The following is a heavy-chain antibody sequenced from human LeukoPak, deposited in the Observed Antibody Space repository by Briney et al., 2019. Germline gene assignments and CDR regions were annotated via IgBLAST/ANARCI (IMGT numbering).Heavy chain of an antibody. Sequence: GGSLRLSCAASGFTFSSYDMHWVRQATGKGLEWVSGIGTAGDTYYPGSVKGRFTISRENAKNSLYLQMNSLRAGDTAVYYCARAGNDYPNYYFDYWGQGTLVTVSS. CDR3: ARAGNDYPNYYFDY. D-gene: IGHD3-10*01. CDR2: IGTAGDT. CDR1: GFTFSSYD. V-gene: IGHV3-13*01. J-gene: IGHJ4*02.